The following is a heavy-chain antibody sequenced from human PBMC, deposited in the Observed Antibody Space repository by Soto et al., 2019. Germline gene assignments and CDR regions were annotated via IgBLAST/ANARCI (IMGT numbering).Heavy chain of an antibody. D-gene: IGHD6-13*01. CDR3: ARDGSSSWYSYYYDGMDV. J-gene: IGHJ6*02. CDR1: GFTFSSYW. V-gene: IGHV3-7*05. Sequence: EVQLVESGGGLVQPGGSLRLSCAASGFTFSSYWMSWVRQAPGKGLEWVANINQDGSEKFYVDSVKGRFTIYRDNAKKSLYLQMKTLRVEDTAVCYCARDGSSSWYSYYYDGMDVWGQGTTVTVSS. CDR2: INQDGSEK.